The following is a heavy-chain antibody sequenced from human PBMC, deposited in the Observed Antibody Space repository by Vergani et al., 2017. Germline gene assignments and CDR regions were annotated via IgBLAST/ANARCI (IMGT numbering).Heavy chain of an antibody. CDR1: GFTFSSYA. CDR3: ARDTPPYDRRVFSFCGR. Sequence: QVQLVESGGGVVQPGRSLRLSCAASGFTFSSYAMHWVRQAPGKGLEWVAVISYDGSNKYYADSVKGRFTISRDNSKNALYLQMNSLRAEDTAGYYCARDTPPYDRRVFSFCGRWGQGTLVTVAA. CDR2: ISYDGSNK. J-gene: IGHJ1*01. D-gene: IGHD1-14*01. V-gene: IGHV3-30*01.